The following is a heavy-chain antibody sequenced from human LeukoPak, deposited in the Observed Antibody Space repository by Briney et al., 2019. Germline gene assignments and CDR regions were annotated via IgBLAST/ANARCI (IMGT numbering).Heavy chain of an antibody. CDR3: ARDSSTDAFDI. D-gene: IGHD6-13*01. CDR2: IIPILGIA. Sequence: SVKVSCKASGGTFSSYAISWVRQAPGQGLEWMGRIIPILGIANYAQKFQGRVTITADKSTSTAYMELSSLRSEDTAVHYCARDSSTDAFDIWGQGTMVTVSS. V-gene: IGHV1-69*04. CDR1: GGTFSSYA. J-gene: IGHJ3*02.